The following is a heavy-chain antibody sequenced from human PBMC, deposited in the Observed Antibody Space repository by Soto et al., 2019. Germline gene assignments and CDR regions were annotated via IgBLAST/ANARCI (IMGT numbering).Heavy chain of an antibody. D-gene: IGHD6-19*01. V-gene: IGHV3-23*01. CDR3: AKDIGPVYSSGWSDY. Sequence: VGSLRLSCAASGFTFSSYAMSWVRQAPGKGLEWVSAISGSGGSTYYADSVKGRFTISRDNSKNTLYLQMNSLRAEDTAVYYCAKDIGPVYSSGWSDYWGQGTLVTVSS. CDR2: ISGSGGST. CDR1: GFTFSSYA. J-gene: IGHJ4*02.